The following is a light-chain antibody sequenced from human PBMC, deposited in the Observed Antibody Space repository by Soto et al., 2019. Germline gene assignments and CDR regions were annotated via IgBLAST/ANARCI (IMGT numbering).Light chain of an antibody. Sequence: QSALTQPASMSGSPGQSITISCTGTSSDVGLYNLVSWYQHLPGKAPKLIIYEVNERPSGISDRFSGSKSVNTASLTISGLRDEDEADYYCCSYVGSSILMFGGGTKLTVL. CDR3: CSYVGSSILM. CDR2: EVN. CDR1: SSDVGLYNL. V-gene: IGLV2-23*02. J-gene: IGLJ3*02.